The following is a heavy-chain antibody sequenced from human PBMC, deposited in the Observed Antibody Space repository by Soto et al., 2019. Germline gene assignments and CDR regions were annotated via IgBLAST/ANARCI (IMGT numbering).Heavy chain of an antibody. CDR2: INHSGST. CDR3: ARRVTVSYYMDV. D-gene: IGHD4-4*01. Sequence: QVQLQQWGAGLLKPSETLSLTCAVYGGSFSDYYLAWIRQPPGKGLEWIGEINHSGSTNYSPSLKSRVTISLDTSKKQFSLKLTSVTAADTAVYFCARRVTVSYYMDVWGKGTTVTVSS. V-gene: IGHV4-34*01. CDR1: GGSFSDYY. J-gene: IGHJ6*03.